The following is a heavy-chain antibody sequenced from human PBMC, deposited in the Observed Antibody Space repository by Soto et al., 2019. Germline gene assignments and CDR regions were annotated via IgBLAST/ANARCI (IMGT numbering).Heavy chain of an antibody. J-gene: IGHJ4*02. V-gene: IGHV4-59*08. Sequence: SETLSPTRSLSGGSNSSGYRAFVPHPPGKGLEWIGYIYLGGSINYNPSLKSRVTISVDMSQNQFSLKLTSVTAADTAVYYCARHGAIYSNSWYDFDYWGQGTLVTVSS. D-gene: IGHD5-18*01. CDR3: ARHGAIYSNSWYDFDY. CDR1: GGSNSSGY. CDR2: IYLGGSI.